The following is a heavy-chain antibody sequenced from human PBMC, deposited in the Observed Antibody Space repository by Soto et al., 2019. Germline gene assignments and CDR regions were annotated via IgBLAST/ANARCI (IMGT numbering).Heavy chain of an antibody. J-gene: IGHJ3*02. CDR3: ARAPFRFYDFWSGSGAFDI. CDR1: GLSFSGYY. D-gene: IGHD3-3*01. Sequence: SETLSLTCAFYGLSFSGYYWSWIRQPPGKGLEWIGEINHSGSTNYNPSLKSRVTISVDTSKNQFSLKLSSVTAADTAVYYCARAPFRFYDFWSGSGAFDIWGQGTMVTVSS. CDR2: INHSGST. V-gene: IGHV4-34*01.